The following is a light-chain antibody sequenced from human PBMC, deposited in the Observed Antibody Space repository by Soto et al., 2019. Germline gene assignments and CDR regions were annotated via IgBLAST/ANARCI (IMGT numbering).Light chain of an antibody. Sequence: DTQMTQSPSTLSASVGDRVTITCRASQSIRTSMAWYQQRPGTAPKLLIYKTSTLESGVPSRFSGSGSGTEFTLTISSLQPDDFATYYCQQYNTYSPTFGQGTKVEVK. CDR2: KTS. CDR3: QQYNTYSPT. CDR1: QSIRTS. J-gene: IGKJ1*01. V-gene: IGKV1-5*03.